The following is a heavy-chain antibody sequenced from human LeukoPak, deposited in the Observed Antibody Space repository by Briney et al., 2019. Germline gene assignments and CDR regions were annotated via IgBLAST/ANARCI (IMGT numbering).Heavy chain of an antibody. CDR2: INPSSGTT. Sequence: ASVKVSCKASGYTFTNYYMVWVRQAPGQGLEWMGIINPSSGTTNYAQKFQGRVTMTRDMSTSTVYMELNSLRAEDTAVYYCARAVGWLQGGDYWGQGTLVTVSS. CDR1: GYTFTNYY. V-gene: IGHV1-46*01. CDR3: ARAVGWLQGGDY. D-gene: IGHD5-24*01. J-gene: IGHJ4*02.